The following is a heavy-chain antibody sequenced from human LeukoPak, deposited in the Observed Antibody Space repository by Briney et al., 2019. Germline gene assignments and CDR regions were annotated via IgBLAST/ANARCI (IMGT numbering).Heavy chain of an antibody. CDR2: IYYSGST. V-gene: IGHV4-39*07. CDR3: AREGRYCSGGSCYSSNWFDP. D-gene: IGHD2-15*01. J-gene: IGHJ5*02. CDR1: GGSISSSSYY. Sequence: PSETLSLTCTVSGGSISSSSYYWGWIRQPPGKGLEWIGSIYYSGSTYYNPSLKSRVTISVDTSKNQFSLKLSSVTAADTAVYYCAREGRYCSGGSCYSSNWFDPWGQGTLVTVSS.